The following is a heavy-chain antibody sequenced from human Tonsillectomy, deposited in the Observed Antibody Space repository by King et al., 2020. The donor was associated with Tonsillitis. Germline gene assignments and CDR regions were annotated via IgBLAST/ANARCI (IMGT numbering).Heavy chain of an antibody. CDR3: AREFEETRGVYPFDI. CDR1: GFTFSSYV. D-gene: IGHD2-8*01. J-gene: IGHJ3*02. V-gene: IGHV3-30*09. Sequence: HVQLVESGGGVVQPGGSLRLSCAGSGFTFSSYVMHWVRQAPGKGLECVTSISYDGRNEYYADSVKGRFAISRDISKNMLYLQMNTLRDEDTAVYYCAREFEETRGVYPFDIWGQGTMVTVSS. CDR2: ISYDGRNE.